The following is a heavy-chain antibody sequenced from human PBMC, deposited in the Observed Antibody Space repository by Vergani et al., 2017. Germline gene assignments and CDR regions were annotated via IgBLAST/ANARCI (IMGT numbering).Heavy chain of an antibody. CDR2: IKQDGSEK. CDR1: GFTFTAHG. CDR3: ARCFSTSCFDY. J-gene: IGHJ4*02. Sequence: EVQLLESGGGSAQPGESLRLSCVASGFTFTAHGLNWVRQAPGKGLEWVANIKQDGSEKYYVDSVKGRFTISRDNAKNSLYLQMNSLRAEDTAVYYCARCFSTSCFDYWGQGTLVTVSS. D-gene: IGHD2-2*01. V-gene: IGHV3-7*01.